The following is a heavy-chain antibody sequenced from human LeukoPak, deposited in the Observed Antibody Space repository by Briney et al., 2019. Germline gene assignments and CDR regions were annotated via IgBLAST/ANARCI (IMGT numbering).Heavy chain of an antibody. CDR2: IYYSGGT. D-gene: IGHD6-13*01. Sequence: PSETLSLTCTVSGGSISSYYWSRIRQPPGKGLEWIGYIYYSGGTNYNPSPKSRVTISVDTSKNQFSLKLSSVTAADTAVYYCARLTGAASYFDPWGQGTLVTVSS. CDR1: GGSISSYY. V-gene: IGHV4-59*08. J-gene: IGHJ5*02. CDR3: ARLTGAASYFDP.